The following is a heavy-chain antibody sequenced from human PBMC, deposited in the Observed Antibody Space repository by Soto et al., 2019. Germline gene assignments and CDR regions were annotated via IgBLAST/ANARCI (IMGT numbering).Heavy chain of an antibody. J-gene: IGHJ2*01. D-gene: IGHD3-22*01. Sequence: QVQLVQSGAEVKKPGSSVKVSCKASGGTFSSYAISWVRQAPGQGLEWMGGIIPIFGTANYAQKFQGRVTITADESTSTAYMELSSLRSEDTAVYYCARDEYYYDSSGYRNWYFDLWGRGTLVTVSS. CDR1: GGTFSSYA. CDR3: ARDEYYYDSSGYRNWYFDL. V-gene: IGHV1-69*01. CDR2: IIPIFGTA.